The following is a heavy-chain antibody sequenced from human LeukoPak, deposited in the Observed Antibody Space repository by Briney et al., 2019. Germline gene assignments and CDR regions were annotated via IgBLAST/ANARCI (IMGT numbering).Heavy chain of an antibody. CDR3: ARTGEPCLRGNWFEP. Sequence: PSQTLSLTCTVSGGSISSGGYYWSWIRQHPGKGLEWIGYIYYSGSTYYNPSLKSRVIISVDTSKDQFSLKLSSVTAADPAVYYCARTGEPCLRGNWFEPGAGGPLVSVSS. D-gene: IGHD3-16*01. CDR1: GGSISSGGYY. CDR2: IYYSGST. V-gene: IGHV4-31*03. J-gene: IGHJ5*02.